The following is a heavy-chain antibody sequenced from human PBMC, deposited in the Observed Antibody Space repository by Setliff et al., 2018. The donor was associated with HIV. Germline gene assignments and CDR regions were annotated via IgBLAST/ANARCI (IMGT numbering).Heavy chain of an antibody. D-gene: IGHD3-22*01. CDR2: INNSGST. V-gene: IGHV4-34*01. CDR3: ARGAAFYYDSRGYYSGPYWYFDL. Sequence: PSETLSLTCAVYGGSFSGYYWSWIRQPPGKGLEWIGEINNSGSTNYNPSLKTRVTISVDTSKNQFSLKLSSVTAADTAVYYCARGAAFYYDSRGYYSGPYWYFDLWGRGTLVTVSS. CDR1: GGSFSGYY. J-gene: IGHJ2*01.